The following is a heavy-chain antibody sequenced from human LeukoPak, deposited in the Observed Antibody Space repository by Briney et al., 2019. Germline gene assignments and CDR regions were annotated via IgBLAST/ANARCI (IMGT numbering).Heavy chain of an antibody. Sequence: SQTLSLTCTVSGGSISSSSYYWGWIRQPPGKGLEWIGSIYYSGSTYYNPSLKSRVTIPVDTSKNQFSLKLSSVTAEDTAVYYCARATQWLVTSFDYWGQGTLVTVSS. CDR3: ARATQWLVTSFDY. V-gene: IGHV4-39*07. CDR2: IYYSGST. CDR1: GGSISSSSYY. J-gene: IGHJ4*02. D-gene: IGHD6-19*01.